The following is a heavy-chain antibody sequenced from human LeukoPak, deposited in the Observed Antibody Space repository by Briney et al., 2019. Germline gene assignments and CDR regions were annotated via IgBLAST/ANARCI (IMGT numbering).Heavy chain of an antibody. J-gene: IGHJ4*02. CDR1: GYTFTGYY. CDR2: ISYDGSNK. V-gene: IGHV3-30-3*01. D-gene: IGHD3-3*01. Sequence: SCKASGYTFTGYYMHWVRQAPGKGLEWVAVISYDGSNKYYADSVKGRFTISRDNSKNTLYLQMNSLRAEDTAVYYCARAPYYDFWSGFLYYFDYWGQGTLVTVSS. CDR3: ARAPYYDFWSGFLYYFDY.